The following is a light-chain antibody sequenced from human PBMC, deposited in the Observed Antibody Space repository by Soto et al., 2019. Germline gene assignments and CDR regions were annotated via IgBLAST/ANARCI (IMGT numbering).Light chain of an antibody. Sequence: EIVLTQSPATLSLSPGERATLSCRASQSVSSYLAWYQQKPGQAPRLLIYDASNRATGIPARFSGSGSGTDFTLTISSLEPEDFAVYDCQQRSNWPPEYTFGQGTKLEFK. J-gene: IGKJ2*01. CDR2: DAS. V-gene: IGKV3-11*01. CDR3: QQRSNWPPEYT. CDR1: QSVSSY.